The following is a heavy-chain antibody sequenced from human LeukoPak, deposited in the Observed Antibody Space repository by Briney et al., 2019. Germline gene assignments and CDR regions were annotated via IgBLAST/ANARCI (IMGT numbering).Heavy chain of an antibody. CDR2: ISGSGGST. CDR1: GFTFSSYA. V-gene: IGHV3-23*01. CDR3: AKDTTSSKAHDY. D-gene: IGHD2-2*01. J-gene: IGHJ4*02. Sequence: PGGSLRLSCAASGFTFSSYAMSWVRQAPGKGLEWVSAISGSGGSTYYADSVRGRFTISRDNSKNTLYLQMNSLRAEDTAVYYCAKDTTSSKAHDYWGQGTLVTVSS.